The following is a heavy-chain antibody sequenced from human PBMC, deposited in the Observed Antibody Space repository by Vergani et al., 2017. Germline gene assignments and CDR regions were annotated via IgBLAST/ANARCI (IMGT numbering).Heavy chain of an antibody. CDR2: IKHSGST. CDR1: GGSFSGYY. J-gene: IGHJ6*02. Sequence: QVQLQQWGAGLLKPSETLSLTCAVYGGSFSGYYWSWIRQPPGKGLEWIGEIKHSGSTNYNPSLKSRVTISVDTSKNQVSLKLRSVTAADTAVYYCARGGITIFGVALDYYYGMDVWGQGTTVTVSS. D-gene: IGHD3-3*01. V-gene: IGHV4-34*01. CDR3: ARGGITIFGVALDYYYGMDV.